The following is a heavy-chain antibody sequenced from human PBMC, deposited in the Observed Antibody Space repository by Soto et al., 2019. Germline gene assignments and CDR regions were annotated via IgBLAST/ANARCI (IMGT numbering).Heavy chain of an antibody. CDR2: IWYDGSNK. CDR1: GFTFSSYG. V-gene: IGHV3-33*01. J-gene: IGHJ6*02. CDR3: ARDQDSSSFYYYYGMDV. D-gene: IGHD6-6*01. Sequence: QVQLVESGGGVVQPGRSLRLSCAASGFTFSSYGMHWVRQAPGKGLEWVAVIWYDGSNKYYADSVKGRFTISRGNSKNTLYLQMNSLRAEDTAVYYCARDQDSSSFYYYYGMDVWGQGTTVTVSS.